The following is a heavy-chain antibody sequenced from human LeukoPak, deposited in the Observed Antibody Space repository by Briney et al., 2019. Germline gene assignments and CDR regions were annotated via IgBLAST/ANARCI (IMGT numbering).Heavy chain of an antibody. CDR1: GFTFTTYG. D-gene: IGHD3/OR15-3a*01. V-gene: IGHV3-23*01. Sequence: GGSLRLSCAAAGFTFTTYGMSWVRQAPGKGLECVSAISFYDGSTYYADSVKGRFTISRDNSKNTLYLQMNTLRVEDTAVYYCAKSRGLFEYWGPGTLVTVSS. CDR2: ISFYDGST. J-gene: IGHJ4*02. CDR3: AKSRGLFEY.